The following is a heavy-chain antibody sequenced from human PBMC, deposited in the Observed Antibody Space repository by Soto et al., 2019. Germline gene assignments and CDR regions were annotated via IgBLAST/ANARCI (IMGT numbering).Heavy chain of an antibody. Sequence: EVQLVESGGGLVKPGGSLTLSCAASGFAFRSYNMNWVRQAPGKGLEWVASISSGSSNIYYADSVKGRFTISRDNAKNSLFLQMDSLRAEDSDVYYCASATVVAATFDFWGQGTLVTVSS. CDR1: GFAFRSYN. CDR3: ASATVVAATFDF. J-gene: IGHJ4*02. CDR2: ISSGSSNI. V-gene: IGHV3-21*01. D-gene: IGHD2-15*01.